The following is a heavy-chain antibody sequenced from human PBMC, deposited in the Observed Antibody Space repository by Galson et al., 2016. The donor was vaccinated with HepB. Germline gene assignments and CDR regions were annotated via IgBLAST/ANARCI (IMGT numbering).Heavy chain of an antibody. CDR2: ISYSGST. CDR3: TRHVGDVVNSFDWFDP. J-gene: IGHJ5*02. Sequence: SETLSLTCTVSGASISSSSSYWGWIRQPPGKGLEWFGSISYSGSTYYNPSLKTRVTITVDMSKNQFSLKLNSITAADTTVYYCTRHVGDVVNSFDWFDPWGLGTLVTVSS. CDR1: GASISSSSSY. V-gene: IGHV4-39*01. D-gene: IGHD1-26*01.